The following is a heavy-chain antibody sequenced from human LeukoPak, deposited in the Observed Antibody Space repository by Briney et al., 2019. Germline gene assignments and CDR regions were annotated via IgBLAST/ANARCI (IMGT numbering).Heavy chain of an antibody. V-gene: IGHV3-7*01. CDR2: IEQDGSEK. Sequence: GGSLRLSCAASGFTFSSYWMSWVRQAPGKGLEWVANIEQDGSEKYYVDSVKGRFTISRDNAKNSLYLQMNSLRAEDTAVYYCARDPRITIFGVVTRSFDIWGQGTMVTVSS. CDR1: GFTFSSYW. D-gene: IGHD3-3*01. CDR3: ARDPRITIFGVVTRSFDI. J-gene: IGHJ3*02.